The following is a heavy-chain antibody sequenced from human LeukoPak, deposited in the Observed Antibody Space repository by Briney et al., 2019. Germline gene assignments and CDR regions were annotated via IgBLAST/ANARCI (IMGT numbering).Heavy chain of an antibody. CDR3: ARGIESYGDYGY. V-gene: IGHV4-59*01. D-gene: IGHD4-17*01. Sequence: SETLSLTCTVSGGSISGSYWSWIRQAPGKGLEWIAYMYNSGSTNYNPSLKSRVTISIDTSKNQFSLKLSSLTAADTAIYYCARGIESYGDYGYWGQGILVTVSS. CDR1: GGSISGSY. CDR2: MYNSGST. J-gene: IGHJ4*02.